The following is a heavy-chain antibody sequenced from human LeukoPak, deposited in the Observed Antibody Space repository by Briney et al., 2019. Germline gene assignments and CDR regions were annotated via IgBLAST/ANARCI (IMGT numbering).Heavy chain of an antibody. V-gene: IGHV5-51*01. CDR1: GYSFTSYW. CDR2: IYPGDSDT. CDR3: ARGPLVSRPQGAFDT. J-gene: IGHJ3*02. Sequence: GESLKISCKGSGYSFTSYWIGWVRQMPGKGLEWMGIIYPGDSDTRYSPSFQGQVTISADKSISTAYLQWSSLKASDTAMYYCARGPLVSRPQGAFDTWGQGTMVTVSS. D-gene: IGHD6-6*01.